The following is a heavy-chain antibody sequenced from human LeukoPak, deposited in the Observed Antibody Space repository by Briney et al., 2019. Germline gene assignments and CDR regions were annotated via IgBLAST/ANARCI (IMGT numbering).Heavy chain of an antibody. Sequence: AASVKVSCKASGGTFSSYAISWVRQAPGQGLEWMGGIIPIFGTANYAQKFQGRVTITADESTSTAYMELSSLRSEDTAVYYCAASITIFGVVYYYGMDVWGQGTTVTVSS. V-gene: IGHV1-69*13. CDR1: GGTFSSYA. CDR2: IIPIFGTA. CDR3: AASITIFGVVYYYGMDV. J-gene: IGHJ6*02. D-gene: IGHD3-3*01.